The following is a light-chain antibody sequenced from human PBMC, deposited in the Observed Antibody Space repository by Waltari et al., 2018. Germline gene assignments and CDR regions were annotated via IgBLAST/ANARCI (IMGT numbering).Light chain of an antibody. CDR1: SRDVGGYNF. Sequence: QSALTRPASVSGSPGQSITLSCTGTSRDVGGYNFVSWSQQHPGKAPKLMIYDVSNRPSGLSNRCSGSKSGNTASLTISGLQAEDEADYYCSSYTSSTTWVFGGGTKLTVL. CDR3: SSYTSSTTWV. V-gene: IGLV2-14*03. J-gene: IGLJ3*02. CDR2: DVS.